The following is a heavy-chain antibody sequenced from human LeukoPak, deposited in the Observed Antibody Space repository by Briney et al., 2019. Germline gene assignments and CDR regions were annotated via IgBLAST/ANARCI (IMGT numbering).Heavy chain of an antibody. CDR2: INPNSGGT. Sequence: ASVKVSCKASGYTFTGYYMHWVRQAPGQGLEWMGWINPNSGGTNYAQKFQGRVTMTRDKSISTAYMELRRLRSDDTAVYYCARVGTVDTAMVTLFGDLYYFDYWGQGTLVTVSS. J-gene: IGHJ4*02. V-gene: IGHV1-2*02. CDR1: GYTFTGYY. CDR3: ARVGTVDTAMVTLFGDLYYFDY. D-gene: IGHD5-18*01.